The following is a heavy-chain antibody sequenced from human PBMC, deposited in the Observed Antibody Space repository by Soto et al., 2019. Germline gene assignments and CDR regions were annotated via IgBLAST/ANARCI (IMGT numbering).Heavy chain of an antibody. V-gene: IGHV3-23*01. CDR2: ISGSGGST. CDR1: GFTFSSYA. CDR3: AKDQRYSSSVFYYDGMDV. Sequence: EVQLLESGGGLVQPGGSLRLSCAASGFTFSSYAMSWVRQAPGKGLEWVSAISGSGGSTYYADSVKGRFTISRDNSKNTLYLQMNSLRAEDTAVYYCAKDQRYSSSVFYYDGMDVWGQGTTVTVSS. J-gene: IGHJ6*02. D-gene: IGHD6-13*01.